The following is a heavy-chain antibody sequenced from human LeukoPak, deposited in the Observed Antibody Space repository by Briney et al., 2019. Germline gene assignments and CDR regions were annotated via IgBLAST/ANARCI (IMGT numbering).Heavy chain of an antibody. Sequence: KPSETLSLTCTVSXXXXXXXXXXXXRQXXXXXXXXXXXXYYSGSTNYNPSLKSRVTISVDTSKNQFSLKLSSVTAADTAVYYCARIHSYSSSWSPYYLDYWGQGTLVTVSS. CDR1: XXXXXXXX. J-gene: IGHJ4*02. D-gene: IGHD6-13*01. CDR3: ARIHSYSSSWSPYYLDY. V-gene: IGHV4-59*01. CDR2: XYYSGST.